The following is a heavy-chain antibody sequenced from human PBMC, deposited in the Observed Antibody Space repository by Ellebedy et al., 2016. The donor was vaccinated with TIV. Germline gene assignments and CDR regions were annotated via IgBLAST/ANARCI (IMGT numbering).Heavy chain of an antibody. D-gene: IGHD6-13*01. CDR3: ARYSSSWYQIDL. CDR2: IHHSGST. J-gene: IGHJ5*02. V-gene: IGHV4-59*01. CDR1: DGSISIYY. Sequence: MPSETLSLTCTVSDGSISIYYWSWIRQPPGKGLEWIGYIHHSGSTNYNPSLKRRVTISVDTSKNQFSLKVSSVTAADTAMYYCARYSSSWYQIDLWGQGTLVTVSS.